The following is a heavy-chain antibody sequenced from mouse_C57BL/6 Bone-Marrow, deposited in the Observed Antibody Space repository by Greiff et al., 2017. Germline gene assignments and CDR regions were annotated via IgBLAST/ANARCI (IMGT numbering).Heavy chain of an antibody. D-gene: IGHD2-1*01. V-gene: IGHV7-4*01. CDR1: GFTFTDYY. J-gene: IGHJ4*01. Sequence: EVQLVESGGGLVQPGASLRLSCAASGFTFTDYYMSWVRQPPGKAPEWLALIRNKANGYTTEYTASVKGRFTISRDNSQNILYLQMNTLRAEDSATYYCVKAYGNYEIDYAMDYWGQGTSVTVSS. CDR2: IRNKANGYTT. CDR3: VKAYGNYEIDYAMDY.